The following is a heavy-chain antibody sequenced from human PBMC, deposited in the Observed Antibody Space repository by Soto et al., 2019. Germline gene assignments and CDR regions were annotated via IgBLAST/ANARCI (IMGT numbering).Heavy chain of an antibody. V-gene: IGHV1-69*12. D-gene: IGHD3-22*01. CDR2: IIPIFGTT. CDR3: ASRGERAYYDTSGYG. J-gene: IGHJ1*01. Sequence: QVQLVQSGAEVKKPGSSVKVSCKASGGTFSNYALSWVRQAPGQGLEWMGDIIPIFGTTNNAQKFQGRVTITADEATSTAYMALSSLRSEDTAVYYCASRGERAYYDTSGYGWGQGTLVTVSS. CDR1: GGTFSNYA.